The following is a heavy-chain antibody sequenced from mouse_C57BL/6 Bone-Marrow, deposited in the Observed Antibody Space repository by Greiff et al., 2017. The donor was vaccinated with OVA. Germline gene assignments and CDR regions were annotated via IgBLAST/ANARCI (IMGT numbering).Heavy chain of an antibody. V-gene: IGHV1-69*01. CDR2: IDPSDSYT. Sequence: QVQLQQSGAELVMPGASVKLSCKASGYTFTSYWMHWVKQRPGQGLEWIGEIDPSDSYTNYNQKFKGKSTLTVDKSSSTAYMQLSSLTSEDSAVYYCARSRYDGYPFYWYFDVWGTGTTVTVSS. CDR1: GYTFTSYW. D-gene: IGHD2-3*01. J-gene: IGHJ1*03. CDR3: ARSRYDGYPFYWYFDV.